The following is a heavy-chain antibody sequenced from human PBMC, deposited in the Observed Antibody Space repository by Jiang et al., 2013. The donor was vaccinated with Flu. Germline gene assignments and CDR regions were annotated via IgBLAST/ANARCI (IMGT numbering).Heavy chain of an antibody. CDR3: ARDLGYGNYGYVN. V-gene: IGHV4-30-4*01. CDR2: IYDRAST. CDR1: GASISSGDHY. J-gene: IGHJ4*02. Sequence: GPGLVKPSQTLSLTCTVSGASISSGDHYWSWIRQPPGKGLEWIGYIYDRASTYYTPSLKSRVAISLDTSTNQFSLRLKSVTAADTAVYYCARDLGYGNYGYVNWGPGTLVTVSS. D-gene: IGHD4-11*01.